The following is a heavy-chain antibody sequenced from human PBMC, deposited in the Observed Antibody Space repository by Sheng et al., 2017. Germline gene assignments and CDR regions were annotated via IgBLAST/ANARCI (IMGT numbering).Heavy chain of an antibody. CDR1: GGSISSGSYY. CDR3: ARAKTFGVVIRYAFDI. D-gene: IGHD3-3*01. Sequence: QVQLQESGPGLVKPSQTLSLTCTVSGGSISSGSYYWSWIRQPAGKGLEWIGRIYTSGSTNYNPSLKSRVTISVDTSKNQFSLKLSSVTAADTAVYYCARAKTFGVVIRYAFDIWGQGTSGHRL. CDR2: IYTSGST. J-gene: IGHJ3*02. V-gene: IGHV4-61*02.